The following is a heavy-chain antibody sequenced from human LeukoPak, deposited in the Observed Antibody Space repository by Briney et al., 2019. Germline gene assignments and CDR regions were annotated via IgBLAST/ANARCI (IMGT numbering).Heavy chain of an antibody. Sequence: GGSLRLSCAASGFTFSNAWMNWARQAPGKGLGWVGRIKSKTDGGTTDYAAPVKGRFTISRDDSKNTLYLQMNSLKTEDTAVYYCTTDPVVGLLWFGELEFDYWGQGTLVTVSS. CDR3: TTDPVVGLLWFGELEFDY. V-gene: IGHV3-15*07. D-gene: IGHD3-10*01. CDR2: IKSKTDGGTT. J-gene: IGHJ4*02. CDR1: GFTFSNAW.